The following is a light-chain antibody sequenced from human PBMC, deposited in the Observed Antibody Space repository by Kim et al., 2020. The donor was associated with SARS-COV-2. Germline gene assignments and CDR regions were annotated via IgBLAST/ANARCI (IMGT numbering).Light chain of an antibody. CDR3: NSRDSSGNHWV. V-gene: IGLV3-19*01. J-gene: IGLJ3*02. CDR1: SLRNYY. Sequence: SSELTQDPAVSVALGQTVRITCQGDSLRNYYAASYQQKPGQATVIVIYGKNNRPSGIPDRFSGSSSGNTASLTISGAQAEDEADYYCNSRDSSGNHWVFG. CDR2: GKN.